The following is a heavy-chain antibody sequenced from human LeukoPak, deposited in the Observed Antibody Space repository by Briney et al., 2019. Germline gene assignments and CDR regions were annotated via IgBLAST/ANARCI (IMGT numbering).Heavy chain of an antibody. CDR1: GGSFSGYY. V-gene: IGHV4-34*01. CDR2: INHSGST. Sequence: PSETLSLTCAVYGGSFSGYYWSWIRQPPGKGLEWIGEINHSGSTNYNPSLKSRVTISVDTSKNQFSLKLSSVTAADTAVYYCAGGITGTTMAYWGQGTLVTVSS. J-gene: IGHJ4*02. D-gene: IGHD1-7*01. CDR3: AGGITGTTMAY.